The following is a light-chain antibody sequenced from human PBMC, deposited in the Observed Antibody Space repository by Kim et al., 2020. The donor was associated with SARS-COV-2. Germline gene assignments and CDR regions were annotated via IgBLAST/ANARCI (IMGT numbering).Light chain of an antibody. J-gene: IGLJ1*01. Sequence: SYELTQPPSLSVAPGETARITCGAKNIGSKSVQWHQQKPGQAPVLVIFYDSDRPSGIPERFSGSNSGNTATLTIRRVEAGDEADYYCHLWGNINDLYFFG. CDR3: HLWGNINDLYF. CDR2: YDS. V-gene: IGLV3-21*01. CDR1: NIGSKS.